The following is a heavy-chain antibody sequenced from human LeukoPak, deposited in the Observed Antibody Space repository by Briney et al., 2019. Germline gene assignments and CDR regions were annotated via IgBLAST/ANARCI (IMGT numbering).Heavy chain of an antibody. J-gene: IGHJ4*02. V-gene: IGHV3-7*01. Sequence: GGSLRLSCAASGFTFSSYWMSWVRQAQGKGLEWVANIKQDGSEKYYVDSVKGRFTISRDNAKNSLYLQMNSLRAEDTAVYYCARAGYSSSLDYWGQGTLVTVSS. CDR2: IKQDGSEK. CDR1: GFTFSSYW. CDR3: ARAGYSSSLDY. D-gene: IGHD6-13*01.